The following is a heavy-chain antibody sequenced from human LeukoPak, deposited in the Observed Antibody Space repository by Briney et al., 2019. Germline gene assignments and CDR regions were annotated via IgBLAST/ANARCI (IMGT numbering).Heavy chain of an antibody. CDR3: ARSGGVITVAPFDC. J-gene: IGHJ4*02. CDR2: IYNDGST. Sequence: GGSLRLSCAISGFSVSSKYMSWVRQPPGEGPEWVSVIYNDGSTYYADSVKGRFTISRDNSKNTLLLQMNSLRAEDTAVYYCARSGGVITVAPFDCWGQGSLVTVS. V-gene: IGHV3-53*01. D-gene: IGHD4-23*01. CDR1: GFSVSSKY.